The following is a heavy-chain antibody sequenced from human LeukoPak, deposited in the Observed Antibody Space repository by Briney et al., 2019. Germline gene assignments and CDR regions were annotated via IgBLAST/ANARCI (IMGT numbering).Heavy chain of an antibody. V-gene: IGHV1-2*02. CDR2: INPNSGGT. D-gene: IGHD3-16*01. CDR1: GYTFTDYY. J-gene: IGHJ4*02. CDR3: ARAGSSGRLGTYYFDY. Sequence: WASVKVSCKASGYTFTDYYMHWVRQAPGQGLEWMGWINPNSGGTNYAQKFQGRVTMTRDTSISTAYMELSRLRSDDTAVYYCARAGSSGRLGTYYFDYWGQGTLVTVSS.